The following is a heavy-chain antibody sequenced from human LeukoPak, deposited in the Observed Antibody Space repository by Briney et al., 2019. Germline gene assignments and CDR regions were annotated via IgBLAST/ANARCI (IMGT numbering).Heavy chain of an antibody. CDR3: ARGTTIIDY. CDR2: IIPILGIA. J-gene: IGHJ4*02. V-gene: IGHV1-69*04. Sequence: SVTVSCKASGGTFSSYAISWVRQAPGQGLEWMGRIIPILGIANYAQKFQGRVTITADKSTSTAYMELSSLRSEDTAVYYCARGTTIIDYWGQGTLVTVSS. CDR1: GGTFSSYA.